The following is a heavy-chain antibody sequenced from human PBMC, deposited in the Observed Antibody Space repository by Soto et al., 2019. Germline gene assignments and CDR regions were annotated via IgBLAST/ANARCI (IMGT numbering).Heavy chain of an antibody. CDR1: GGSISSYY. CDR3: ARDLGSGWYFDY. V-gene: IGHV4-59*01. Sequence: QVQLQESGPGLVKPSETLSLTCTVSGGSISSYYWSWIRQPPGKGLEWIGYIYYSGSTNYNPSLKRRVTISVDTSKNQFSLKLSSVTAADTAVYYCARDLGSGWYFDYWGQGTLVTVSS. D-gene: IGHD6-19*01. J-gene: IGHJ4*02. CDR2: IYYSGST.